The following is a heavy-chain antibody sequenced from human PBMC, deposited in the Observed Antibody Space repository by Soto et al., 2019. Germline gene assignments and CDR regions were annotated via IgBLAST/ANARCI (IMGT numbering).Heavy chain of an antibody. V-gene: IGHV3-15*07. CDR3: TTVAYDY. Sequence: SVSNAWMNWVRQAPGKGLEWVGRIKSKTGGGTTDYAAPVKGRFTISRDDSKNTLYLQMNSLKTEDTAVYYCTTVAYDYWGQGTLVTVSS. CDR1: SVSNAW. CDR2: IKSKTGGGTT. J-gene: IGHJ4*02.